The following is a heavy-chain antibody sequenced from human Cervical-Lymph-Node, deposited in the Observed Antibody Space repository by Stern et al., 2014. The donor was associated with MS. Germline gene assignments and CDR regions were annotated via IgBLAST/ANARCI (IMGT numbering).Heavy chain of an antibody. CDR2: LSSSDTKV. CDR3: ARGYIDYGDYGMDF. J-gene: IGHJ6*02. CDR1: GFTFSDYY. V-gene: IGHV3-11*01. Sequence: QAQLVESGGGLVKPGGSLRLSCAASGFTFSDYYMNSIRQAPGKGLEWVSYLSSSDTKVYYADSVKGRFTISRDNAKNSLYLQMNSLRAEDTAVFYCARGYIDYGDYGMDFWGQGTTVTVSS. D-gene: IGHD4-17*01.